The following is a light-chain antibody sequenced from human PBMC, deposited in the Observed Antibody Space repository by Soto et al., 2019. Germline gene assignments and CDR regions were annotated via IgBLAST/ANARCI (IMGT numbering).Light chain of an antibody. CDR3: QQYGSSPPIT. V-gene: IGKV3-20*01. J-gene: IGKJ5*01. Sequence: EIAMTQSPGTLSLSPGERATLSCRASQSVSSNLAWYQQKPGQTPRLLVYGASSRATGIPDRFSGSGSGTDFTLTISRLEPEDFAVYYCQQYGSSPPITFGQGTRLETK. CDR1: QSVSSN. CDR2: GAS.